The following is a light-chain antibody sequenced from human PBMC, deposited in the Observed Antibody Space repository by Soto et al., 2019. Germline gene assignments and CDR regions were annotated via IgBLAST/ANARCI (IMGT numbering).Light chain of an antibody. CDR3: QQYGSSLWT. J-gene: IGKJ1*01. Sequence: EIVLTQSPGTLSLSPGERVTLSCRASQSISNNHLAWYQQKPGQAPRLLIYGAYSRATGIQDRFSGSGSGTDFTLTIRRLEPEDFAVYYCQQYGSSLWTVGQGTKVDIK. CDR1: QSISNNH. CDR2: GAY. V-gene: IGKV3-20*01.